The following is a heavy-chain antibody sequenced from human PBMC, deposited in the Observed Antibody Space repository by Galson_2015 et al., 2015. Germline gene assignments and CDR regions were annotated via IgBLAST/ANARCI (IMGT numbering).Heavy chain of an antibody. J-gene: IGHJ4*02. CDR3: ARYYYGSGRYFDY. Sequence: SLRLSCAASGFTFSSFEMDWVRQAPGKGLEWVSYISSNGRTMYYADSVKGRFTISRDNTKNSLYLQMNSLRAEDTAIYYCARYYYGSGRYFDYWAQGPLVTVSS. V-gene: IGHV3-48*03. CDR1: GFTFSSFE. CDR2: ISSNGRTM. D-gene: IGHD3-10*01.